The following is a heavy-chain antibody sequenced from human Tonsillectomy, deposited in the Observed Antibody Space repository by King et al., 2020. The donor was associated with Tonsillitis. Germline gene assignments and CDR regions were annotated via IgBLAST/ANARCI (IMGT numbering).Heavy chain of an antibody. J-gene: IGHJ4*03. D-gene: IGHD2-15*01. CDR1: GGSISSTTYQ. CDR3: ASGGSLRDFDY. CDR2: AYYSGNS. Sequence: QLQESGPGRVKPSETLALTCNVSGGSISSTTYQWGWIRQPPGKGLEWGGRAYYSGNSYYNTSLKSRVTISVDTSKNQFYLKLCSVTAADTAVYYCASGGSLRDFDYWGAGTLGSVS. V-gene: IGHV4-39*01.